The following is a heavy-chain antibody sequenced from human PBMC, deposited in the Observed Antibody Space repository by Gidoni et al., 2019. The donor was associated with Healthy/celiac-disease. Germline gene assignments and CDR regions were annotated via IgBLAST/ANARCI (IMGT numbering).Heavy chain of an antibody. CDR1: AFTFSSYW. Sequence: EVQLVESGGGLVQPGGSLRLSCAASAFTFSSYWMSWVRQAPGKGLEWVANIKQDGSEKYYVDSVKGRFTISRDNAKNSLYLQMNSLRAEDTAVYYCATDYYYCFDYWGQGTLVTVSS. J-gene: IGHJ4*02. CDR3: ATDYYYCFDY. CDR2: IKQDGSEK. V-gene: IGHV3-7*01. D-gene: IGHD3-10*01.